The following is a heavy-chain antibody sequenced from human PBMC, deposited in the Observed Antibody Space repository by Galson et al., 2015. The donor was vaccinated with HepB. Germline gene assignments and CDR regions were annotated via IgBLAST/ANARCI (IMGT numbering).Heavy chain of an antibody. CDR1: GGTFSSYA. J-gene: IGHJ4*02. V-gene: IGHV1-69*13. CDR2: IIPIFGTA. Sequence: SVKVSCKASGGTFSSYAISWVRQAPGQGLEWMGGIIPIFGTANYAQKFQGRVTITADESTSTAYMELSSLRSEDTAVYYCARDHTFRGSSGWVFDYWGQGTLVTVSS. CDR3: ARDHTFRGSSGWVFDY. D-gene: IGHD6-19*01.